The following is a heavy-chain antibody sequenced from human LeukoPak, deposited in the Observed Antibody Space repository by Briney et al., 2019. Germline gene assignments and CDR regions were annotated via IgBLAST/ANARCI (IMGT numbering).Heavy chain of an antibody. J-gene: IGHJ4*02. Sequence: PSETLSLTCSVSGGSITSNTYYWAWIRQPPGKGLEWVATINYSGTTHYKSSLKSRVTISADTSNNQFSLKLNSVTAADTAVYYCARGRWISGSYYNFDYWGQGNLVTVSS. CDR3: ARGRWISGSYYNFDY. V-gene: IGHV4-39*07. CDR2: INYSGTT. D-gene: IGHD1-26*01. CDR1: GGSITSNTYY.